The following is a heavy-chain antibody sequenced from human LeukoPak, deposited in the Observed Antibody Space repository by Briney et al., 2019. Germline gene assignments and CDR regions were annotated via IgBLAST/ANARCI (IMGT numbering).Heavy chain of an antibody. CDR3: ARDGHADMGYNSFNWFDP. Sequence: GGSLRLSCAASGFAFSGSALHWVRQASGKGLEWVGRIRSKANNYATAYAASVKGRFTISRDDSKNMAYLQMNSLKIEDTAVYYCARDGHADMGYNSFNWFDPWGQGTLVTVSS. CDR1: GFAFSGSA. V-gene: IGHV3-73*01. CDR2: IRSKANNYAT. J-gene: IGHJ5*02. D-gene: IGHD5-24*01.